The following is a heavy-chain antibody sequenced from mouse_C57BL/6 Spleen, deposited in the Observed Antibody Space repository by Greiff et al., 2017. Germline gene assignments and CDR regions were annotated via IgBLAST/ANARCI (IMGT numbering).Heavy chain of an antibody. Sequence: QVQLQQSGAELVKPGASVKLSCKASGYTFTSYWMQWVKQRPGQGLEWIGDIDPSDRYTNYNQKFKGKATLTVDTSSSTAYMQLSSLTSEDSAVFYGARRGDYSNDYYAMDYWGQGTSVTVSS. CDR2: IDPSDRYT. CDR1: GYTFTSYW. V-gene: IGHV1-50*01. J-gene: IGHJ4*01. CDR3: ARRGDYSNDYYAMDY. D-gene: IGHD2-12*01.